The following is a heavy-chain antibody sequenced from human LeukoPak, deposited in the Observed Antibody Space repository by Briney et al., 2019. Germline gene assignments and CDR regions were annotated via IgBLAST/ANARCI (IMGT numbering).Heavy chain of an antibody. Sequence: GGSLRLSCAASGFTFDDYGMSWVRQAPGKGLEWVSGINWNGGSTGYADSVKGRFTISRDNAKNSLYLQMNSLRAEDTAVYYCARRGYSGYDYAFDIWGQGTMVTVSS. D-gene: IGHD5-12*01. CDR2: INWNGGST. CDR1: GFTFDDYG. CDR3: ARRGYSGYDYAFDI. J-gene: IGHJ3*02. V-gene: IGHV3-20*04.